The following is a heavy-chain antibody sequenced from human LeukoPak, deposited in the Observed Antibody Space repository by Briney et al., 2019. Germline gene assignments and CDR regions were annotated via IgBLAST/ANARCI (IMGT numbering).Heavy chain of an antibody. Sequence: ASVKVSCKASGYTFTSYYMHWVRQAPGQGLEWMGIINPSGGSTSYAQKFQGRVTMTWDTSTSTVYMELSSLRSEDTAVYYCARDPVRGTVFDYWGQGTLVTVSS. CDR1: GYTFTSYY. D-gene: IGHD1-1*01. CDR2: INPSGGST. V-gene: IGHV1-46*01. CDR3: ARDPVRGTVFDY. J-gene: IGHJ4*02.